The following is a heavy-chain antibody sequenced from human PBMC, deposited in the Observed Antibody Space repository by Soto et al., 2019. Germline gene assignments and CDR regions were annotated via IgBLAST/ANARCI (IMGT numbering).Heavy chain of an antibody. D-gene: IGHD6-19*01. CDR1: GGSISSSSYY. CDR3: ARPSSGSDYYYYGMDV. V-gene: IGHV4-39*01. Sequence: SETLSLSCTVSGGSISSSSYYWGWIRQPPGKGLEWIGSIYYSGSTYYNPSLKSRVTISVDTSKNQFSLKLSSVTAADTAVYYCARPSSGSDYYYYGMDVWGQGTTVTVSS. CDR2: IYYSGST. J-gene: IGHJ6*02.